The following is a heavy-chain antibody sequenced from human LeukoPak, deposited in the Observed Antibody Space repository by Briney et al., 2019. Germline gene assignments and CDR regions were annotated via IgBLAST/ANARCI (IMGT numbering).Heavy chain of an antibody. CDR1: GGTFSSYA. Sequence: SVKVSCKASGGTFSSYAISWVRQAPGQGLEWMRGIIPIFGTANYAQKFQGRVTITADESTSTAYMELSSLRSEDTAVYYCARLPLRSIAVGYYGMDVWGQGTTVTVSS. V-gene: IGHV1-69*13. J-gene: IGHJ6*02. CDR3: ARLPLRSIAVGYYGMDV. D-gene: IGHD6-6*01. CDR2: IIPIFGTA.